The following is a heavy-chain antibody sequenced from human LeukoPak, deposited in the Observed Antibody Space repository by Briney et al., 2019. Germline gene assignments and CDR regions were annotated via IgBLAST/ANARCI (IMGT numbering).Heavy chain of an antibody. V-gene: IGHV3-33*01. Sequence: GGSLRLSCAAPGFTFSSYGMHWVRQAPGKGLEWVAVIWYDGSNKYYADSVKGRFTISRDNSNNTLYLQMNSLRAEDTAVYYCARDLSSEQLAEFGFDYWGQGTLVTVSS. CDR2: IWYDGSNK. CDR3: ARDLSSEQLAEFGFDY. D-gene: IGHD6-6*01. J-gene: IGHJ4*02. CDR1: GFTFSSYG.